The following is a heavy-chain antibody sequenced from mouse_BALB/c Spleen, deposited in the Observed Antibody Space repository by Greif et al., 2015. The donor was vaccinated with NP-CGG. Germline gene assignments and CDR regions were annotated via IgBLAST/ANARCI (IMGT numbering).Heavy chain of an antibody. J-gene: IGHJ4*01. CDR2: IDPENGNT. D-gene: IGHD2-14*01. V-gene: IGHV14-1*02. CDR3: ANRYDGPMDY. CDR1: GFNIKDYY. Sequence: VQLQQSGAELVRPGALVKLSCKASGFNIKDYYMHWVKQRPEQGLEWIGWIDPENGNTIYDPKFQGKASITADTSSNTAYLHLSSLTSEDTAVYYCANRYDGPMDYWGQGTSVTVSS.